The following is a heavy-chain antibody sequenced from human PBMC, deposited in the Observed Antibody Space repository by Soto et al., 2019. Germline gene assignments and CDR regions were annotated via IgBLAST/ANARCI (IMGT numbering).Heavy chain of an antibody. Sequence: QVHLQESGPGLVKASETLSLTCTVSGGSMTSNNYYWCCVRQTPGKGLEYIGSIHYRASTCYNKSLKSRVAISLATSKNNFSLRVNSVTAADTAIYFCGRLFDYIDYVAFEICGQGTMLTVSS. CDR1: GGSMTSNNYY. J-gene: IGHJ3*02. V-gene: IGHV4-39*02. CDR3: GRLFDYIDYVAFEI. D-gene: IGHD4-17*01. CDR2: IHYRAST.